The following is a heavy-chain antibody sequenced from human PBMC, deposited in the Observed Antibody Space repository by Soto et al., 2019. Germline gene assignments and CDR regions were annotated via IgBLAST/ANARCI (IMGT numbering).Heavy chain of an antibody. Sequence: GASVKVSCKASGYTFTSYAMHWVRQAPGQRLEWMGWINAGNGNTKYSQKFQGRVTITRDTSASTAYMELSSLRSEDTAVYYCARDYYDSSGYPHPRFDYWGQGTLVTAPQ. J-gene: IGHJ4*02. D-gene: IGHD3-22*01. V-gene: IGHV1-3*01. CDR3: ARDYYDSSGYPHPRFDY. CDR2: INAGNGNT. CDR1: GYTFTSYA.